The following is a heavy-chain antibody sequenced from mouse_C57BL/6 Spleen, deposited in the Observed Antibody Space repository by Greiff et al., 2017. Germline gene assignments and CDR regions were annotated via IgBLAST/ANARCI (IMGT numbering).Heavy chain of an antibody. CDR2: IDPSDSYT. J-gene: IGHJ4*01. CDR3: AIWGEGGQGGYSIDY. Sequence: QVQLKQPGAELVKPGASVKLSCKASGYTFTSYWMQWVKQRPGQGLEWIGEIDPSDSYTNYNQKFKGKATLTVDKSSSTAYLQLRSLTSEDSAVYCCAIWGEGGQGGYSIDYWGQGTSVTVSS. CDR1: GYTFTSYW. V-gene: IGHV1-50*01. D-gene: IGHD3-3*01.